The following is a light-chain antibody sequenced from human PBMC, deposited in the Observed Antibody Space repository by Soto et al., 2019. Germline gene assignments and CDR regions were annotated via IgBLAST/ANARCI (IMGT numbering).Light chain of an antibody. V-gene: IGKV1-39*01. Sequence: DIQMTQSPSSLSASVEESVIITCRASQSISNHLNWYQQKPGKAPKLLIFAASSLQSGVPSRFSGSRSGPDFTLTIRSLQTEDLATYYCQQSYSSTPTVGLGTEVEIK. CDR2: AAS. CDR3: QQSYSSTPT. CDR1: QSISNH. J-gene: IGKJ1*01.